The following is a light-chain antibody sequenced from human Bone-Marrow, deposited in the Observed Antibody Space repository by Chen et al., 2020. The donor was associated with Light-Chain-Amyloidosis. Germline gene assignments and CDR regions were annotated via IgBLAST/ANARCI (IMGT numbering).Light chain of an antibody. Sequence: EVVLTQSTGTLALSPGEGANLSCRASQTISSNYLTWYQQKFGQAPRRLIYGSSSRATGIPDRFTGSGSGTDFTLTINRLEPEDFAMSYCQQYGTSPLTFGGGTKVEIK. V-gene: IGKV3-20*01. J-gene: IGKJ4*01. CDR3: QQYGTSPLT. CDR2: GSS. CDR1: QTISSNY.